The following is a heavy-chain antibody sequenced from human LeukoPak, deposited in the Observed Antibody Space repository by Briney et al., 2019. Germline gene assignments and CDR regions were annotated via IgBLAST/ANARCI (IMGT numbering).Heavy chain of an antibody. CDR1: GFAFSDSA. Sequence: ASVKVSCTPSGFAFSDSAMNRVRQARGQRLEWIGWIVVGSGNTNYAQKFQERVTITRDMSTSTAYMQLSSLRSEDTAVYYCGAALGRGRVGAGDAFDIWGQGTMVTVSS. V-gene: IGHV1-58*02. J-gene: IGHJ3*02. CDR2: IVVGSGNT. D-gene: IGHD6-13*01. CDR3: GAALGRGRVGAGDAFDI.